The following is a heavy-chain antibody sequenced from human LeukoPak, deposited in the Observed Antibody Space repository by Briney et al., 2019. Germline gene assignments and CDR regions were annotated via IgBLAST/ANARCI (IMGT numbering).Heavy chain of an antibody. CDR2: IRYDGSNK. V-gene: IGHV3-30*02. CDR3: VRGVADSYGQFDN. CDR1: GFTFSSYG. D-gene: IGHD3-10*01. Sequence: PGGSLRLSCAASGFTFSSYGMHWVRQAPGKGLEWAAFIRYDGSNKYYADSVKGRFTISRDNSKNTLYLQMNSLRAADTAVYYCVRGVADSYGQFDNWGQGTLVTVSS. J-gene: IGHJ4*02.